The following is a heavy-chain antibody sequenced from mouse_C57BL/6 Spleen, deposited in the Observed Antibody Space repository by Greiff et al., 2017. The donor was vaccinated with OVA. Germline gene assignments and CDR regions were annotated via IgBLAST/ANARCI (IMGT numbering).Heavy chain of an antibody. CDR1: GYTFTSYW. Sequence: QLQQPGAELVKPGASVKLSCKASGYTFTSYWMQWVKQRPGQGLEWIGEIDPSDSYTNYNQKFKGKATLTVDTSSSTAYMQLSSLTSEDSAVYYCARSWSGGYFDVWGTGTTVTVSS. CDR2: IDPSDSYT. CDR3: ARSWSGGYFDV. V-gene: IGHV1-50*01. J-gene: IGHJ1*03.